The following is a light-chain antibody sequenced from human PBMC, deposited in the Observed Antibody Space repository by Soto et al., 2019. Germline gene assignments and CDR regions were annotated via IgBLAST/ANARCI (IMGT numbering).Light chain of an antibody. CDR1: QGINHW. Sequence: DIQMTQSPSSLSASVGDRVTITCRASQGINHWLAWYQQKPGSAPKLLIYAASTLQSGVPLRFSGSGSGTDFTLTISSLQPEDFATYYCQQTNNFPITFGQGTRL. CDR3: QQTNNFPIT. J-gene: IGKJ5*01. V-gene: IGKV1-12*01. CDR2: AAS.